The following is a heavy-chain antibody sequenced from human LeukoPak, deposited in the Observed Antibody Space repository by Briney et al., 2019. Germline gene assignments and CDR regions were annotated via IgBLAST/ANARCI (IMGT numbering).Heavy chain of an antibody. CDR3: IKQGSWDAFDI. CDR1: GFTFSNAW. J-gene: IGHJ3*02. D-gene: IGHD1-26*01. V-gene: IGHV3-15*01. CDR2: IKSKTDGGTT. Sequence: PGGSLRLSCAASGFTFSNAWMSWVRQAPGKGLEWVGRIKSKTDGGTTDYAAPVKGRFTISRDDSKNTLYLQMNSLKTEDTAVYYCIKQGSWDAFDIWGQGTMVTVSS.